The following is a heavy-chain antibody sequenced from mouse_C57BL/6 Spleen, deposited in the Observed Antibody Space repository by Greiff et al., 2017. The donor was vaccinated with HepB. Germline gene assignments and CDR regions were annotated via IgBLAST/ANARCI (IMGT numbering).Heavy chain of an antibody. CDR1: GFTFSDYG. Sequence: EVKLMESGGGLVKPGGSLKLSCAASGFTFSDYGMHWVRQAPEKGLEWVAYISSGSSTIYYADTVKGRFTISRDNAKNTLFLQMTSLRSEDTAMYYGARNYYGSSHQAWFAYWGQGTLVTVSA. D-gene: IGHD1-1*01. CDR2: ISSGSSTI. J-gene: IGHJ3*01. V-gene: IGHV5-17*01. CDR3: ARNYYGSSHQAWFAY.